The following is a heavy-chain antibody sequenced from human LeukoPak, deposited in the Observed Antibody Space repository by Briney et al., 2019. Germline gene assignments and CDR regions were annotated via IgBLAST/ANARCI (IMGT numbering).Heavy chain of an antibody. CDR1: GFTLSNYD. Sequence: GGSLRLFCAASGFTLSNYDMNWVRQAPGKGLEWVSCISTSSRYIYYKDSVRGRFTISRDDAKNSLYLEMNSLRAEDTAVYYCARADCSSSTCYLRRSWFDPWGQGTLVTVSS. J-gene: IGHJ5*02. D-gene: IGHD2-2*01. V-gene: IGHV3-21*01. CDR3: ARADCSSSTCYLRRSWFDP. CDR2: ISTSSRYI.